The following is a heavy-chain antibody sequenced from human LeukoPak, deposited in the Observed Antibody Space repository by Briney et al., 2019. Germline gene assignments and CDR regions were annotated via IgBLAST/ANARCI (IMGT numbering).Heavy chain of an antibody. Sequence: GGSLRLSCVASGFIFSSYSMNWVRQAPGKGLVWVSRINSDGSSTSYADSVKGRFTISRDNAKNTLYLQMNSLRAEDTAVYYCAREWEDDSSGYSFDYWGQGTLVTVSS. CDR1: GFIFSSYS. V-gene: IGHV3-74*01. CDR3: AREWEDDSSGYSFDY. J-gene: IGHJ4*02. CDR2: INSDGSST. D-gene: IGHD3-22*01.